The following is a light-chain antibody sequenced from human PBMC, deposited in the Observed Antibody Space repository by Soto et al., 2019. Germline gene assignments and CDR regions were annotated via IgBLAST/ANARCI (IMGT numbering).Light chain of an antibody. Sequence: EIVMTQSPASLSLSPGDGATLSFRASQSVASNVAWYQQKPGQGPRLLIHGASTRAVGVPARFSGSGSGTDFTLTISSLQSEDFAVYYCQQYHNWPPQYTFGQGTKLQIK. CDR1: QSVASN. CDR3: QQYHNWPPQYT. CDR2: GAS. V-gene: IGKV3-15*01. J-gene: IGKJ2*01.